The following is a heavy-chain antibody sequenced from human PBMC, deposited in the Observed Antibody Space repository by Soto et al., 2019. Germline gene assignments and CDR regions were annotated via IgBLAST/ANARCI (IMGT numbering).Heavy chain of an antibody. D-gene: IGHD5-18*01. Sequence: QVQLVESGGGVVQPGRSLRLSCAASGFTFSSYGMHWVRQAPGKGLEWVAVIWYDGSNKYYADSVKGRFTISRDNPQHTLYLQKDSLIAEDTAVYYCGRGRVIQLECDCCGMDVLGQGTTVTGSS. CDR3: GRGRVIQLECDCCGMDV. CDR2: IWYDGSNK. J-gene: IGHJ6*02. CDR1: GFTFSSYG. V-gene: IGHV3-33*01.